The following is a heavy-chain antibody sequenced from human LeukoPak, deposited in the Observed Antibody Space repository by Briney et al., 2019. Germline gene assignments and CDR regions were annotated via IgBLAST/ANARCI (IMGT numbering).Heavy chain of an antibody. J-gene: IGHJ4*02. CDR2: SVVGSGNT. CDR3: AADLGYSSSWQRDY. V-gene: IGHV1-58*01. CDR1: GFTVTSSA. D-gene: IGHD6-13*01. Sequence: SVKVSRKAYGFTVTSSAVQWVRQARGHRLEWIGWSVVGSGNTNYAQKFQERVTITRDMSTSTAYMELSSLRAEDTAVYYCAADLGYSSSWQRDYWGQGTLVTVSS.